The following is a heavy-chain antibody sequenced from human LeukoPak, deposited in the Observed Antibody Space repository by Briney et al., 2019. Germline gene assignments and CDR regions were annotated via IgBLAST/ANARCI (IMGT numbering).Heavy chain of an antibody. D-gene: IGHD4-23*01. CDR1: GYSENFYG. J-gene: IGHJ3*02. V-gene: IGHV1-18*01. CDR3: ARGLIRGNPGTFDI. CDR2: ISAQHGQT. Sequence: ASVKVSCKTSGYSENFYGITWVRQVAGQGLEWMGWISAQHGQTEYAPNSQDRVTMTTDTSTSTAYMELRSLRSDDTAVYYCARGLIRGNPGTFDIWGQGTLVTVSS.